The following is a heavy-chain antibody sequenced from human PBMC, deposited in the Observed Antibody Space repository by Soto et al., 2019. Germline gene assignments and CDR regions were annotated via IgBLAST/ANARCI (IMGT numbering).Heavy chain of an antibody. J-gene: IGHJ4*02. CDR3: AAAISGSYRFDY. Sequence: QVKLVQSGAEVKKPGASVKVSCKASGYTFTSYDINWVRQATGQGLEWMGWMNPNSGTTGYAQKFHGRFAMTSNTSTTTAYMELNSLRSEDTAVYYFAAAISGSYRFDYCGQGTLVIVSA. CDR2: MNPNSGTT. V-gene: IGHV1-8*01. CDR1: GYTFTSYD. D-gene: IGHD1-26*01.